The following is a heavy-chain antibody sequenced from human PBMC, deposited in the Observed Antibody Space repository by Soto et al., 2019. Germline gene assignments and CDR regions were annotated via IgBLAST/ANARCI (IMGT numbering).Heavy chain of an antibody. CDR2: ISGSGGST. V-gene: IGHV3-23*01. CDR1: GFTFSSYA. J-gene: IGHJ6*02. CDR3: AKETIAAEPPYYYYGMDV. D-gene: IGHD6-13*01. Sequence: GGSLRLSCAASGFTFSSYAMSWVRQAPGKGLEWVSAISGSGGSTYYADSVKGRFTISRDNSKNTLYLQMNSLRAEDTAVYYCAKETIAAEPPYYYYGMDVWGQGTTVTVSS.